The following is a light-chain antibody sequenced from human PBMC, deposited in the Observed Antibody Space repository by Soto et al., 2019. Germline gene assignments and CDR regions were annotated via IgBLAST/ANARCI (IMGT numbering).Light chain of an antibody. CDR1: SSEIGAYNF. J-gene: IGLJ2*01. Sequence: QSVLTQPASVSWSPGQSITISCTGTSSEIGAYNFVSWYQQHPGKAPKLMLYDVNIRPSGVFNRFSGSKSGNTASLSFSWFQVEDESDYYCTSWTTSTTMRFGGGTKVTVL. CDR2: DVN. V-gene: IGLV2-14*03. CDR3: TSWTTSTTMR.